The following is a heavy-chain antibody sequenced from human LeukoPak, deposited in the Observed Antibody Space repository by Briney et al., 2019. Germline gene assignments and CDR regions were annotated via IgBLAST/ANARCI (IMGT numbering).Heavy chain of an antibody. J-gene: IGHJ4*02. Sequence: PGGSLKLSCAASGFTFSDYYMSWIRQAPGKGLEWVSYISSSGSTIYYADSVKGRFTISRDNAKNSLYLQMNSLRAEDTAVYYCAREVIWSGSYQYYFDYWGQGTLVTVSS. CDR1: GFTFSDYY. V-gene: IGHV3-11*04. CDR2: ISSSGSTI. D-gene: IGHD1-26*01. CDR3: AREVIWSGSYQYYFDY.